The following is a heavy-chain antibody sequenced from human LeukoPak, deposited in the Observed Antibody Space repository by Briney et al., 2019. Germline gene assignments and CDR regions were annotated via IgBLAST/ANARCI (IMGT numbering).Heavy chain of an antibody. Sequence: GASVKVSCKASGYTFTSYGISWVRQAPGQGLEWMGWIRAYNGNTNYAQKLQGRVAMTTDTSTSTAYMELRSLRSDDTAVYYCARDSTTMGYDYWGQGTLVTVSS. CDR1: GYTFTSYG. V-gene: IGHV1-18*01. D-gene: IGHD4-23*01. CDR3: ARDSTTMGYDY. J-gene: IGHJ4*02. CDR2: IRAYNGNT.